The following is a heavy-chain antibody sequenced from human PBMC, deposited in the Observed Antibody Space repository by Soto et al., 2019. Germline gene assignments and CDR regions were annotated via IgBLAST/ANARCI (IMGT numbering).Heavy chain of an antibody. CDR2: INHSGST. D-gene: IGHD4-17*01. J-gene: IGHJ4*02. CDR1: GGSFSGYY. Sequence: QVQLQQWGAGLLKPSETLSLTCAVYGGSFSGYYWRWIRQPPGKGLEWIGEINHSGSTNYNPSLKSRVTISVDTSKNQFSLKLSSVTAADTAVYYCARGPVTTVVTHFDYWGQGTLVTVSS. CDR3: ARGPVTTVVTHFDY. V-gene: IGHV4-34*01.